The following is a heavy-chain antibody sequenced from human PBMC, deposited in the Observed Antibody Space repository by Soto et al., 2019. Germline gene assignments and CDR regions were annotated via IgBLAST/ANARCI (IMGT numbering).Heavy chain of an antibody. CDR2: IDPSDSQT. CDR3: ARQIYDSDTGNNLKYYFDS. V-gene: IGHV5-10-1*01. CDR1: GYSFSCYL. Sequence: VESLKISCESCGYSFSCYLITVVLQKPGKGLEWMGRIDPSDSQTYYSPSFRGHVTISVNKSITTVFLQWSSLRASDTAMYYCARQIYDSDTGNNLKYYFDSWGQGTPVKVSS. J-gene: IGHJ4*02. D-gene: IGHD3-22*01.